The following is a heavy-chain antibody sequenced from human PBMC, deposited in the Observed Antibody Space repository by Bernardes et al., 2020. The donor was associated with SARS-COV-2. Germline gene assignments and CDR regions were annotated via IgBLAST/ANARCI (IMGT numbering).Heavy chain of an antibody. V-gene: IGHV3-72*01. CDR1: GSTFSDQY. J-gene: IGHJ3*02. Sequence: GGSLRLSCAASGSTFSDQYMDWVRQAPGKGLEWVGRIANKRNSYATEYAASVTGRFTIPRDDSKNSLYLKMNSLKPEDTAVYSCTRGYSGVEVYAFDIWGRGAIVTVSS. D-gene: IGHD5-12*01. CDR2: IANKRNSYAT. CDR3: TRGYSGVEVYAFDI.